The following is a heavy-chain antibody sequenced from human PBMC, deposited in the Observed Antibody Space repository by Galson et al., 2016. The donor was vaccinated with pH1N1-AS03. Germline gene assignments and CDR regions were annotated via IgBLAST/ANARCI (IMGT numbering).Heavy chain of an antibody. CDR3: ARDRGSYYGSDPWESEYYFYGMDV. Sequence: ETLSLTCTVSGGSVSSGSYYWNWIRQPPGKGLEWIGYIYYSGSTNYNPSLKSRVTISVDTSKNQFSLKLSSVTAADTAVYYCARDRGSYYGSDPWESEYYFYGMDVWGQGTTVTVSS. V-gene: IGHV4-61*01. CDR1: GGSVSSGSYY. J-gene: IGHJ6*02. CDR2: IYYSGST. D-gene: IGHD3-10*01.